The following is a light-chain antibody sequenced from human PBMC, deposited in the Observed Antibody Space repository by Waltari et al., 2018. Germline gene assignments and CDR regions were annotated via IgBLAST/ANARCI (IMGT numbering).Light chain of an antibody. CDR1: QSISGW. V-gene: IGKV1-5*01. Sequence: DIQMTQSPSTLSASVGYRVTITCRASQSISGWLAWYQQKPGKAPNLLIYDASNLEIGVPSRFSGSGSGTEFSLTISSLQSEDFATYYCQQYNSYPWTFGQGTKVEIK. CDR3: QQYNSYPWT. J-gene: IGKJ1*01. CDR2: DAS.